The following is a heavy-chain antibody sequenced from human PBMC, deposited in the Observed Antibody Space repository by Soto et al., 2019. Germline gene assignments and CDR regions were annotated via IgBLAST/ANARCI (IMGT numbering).Heavy chain of an antibody. CDR1: GGSFSGYY. Sequence: SETLSLTCAVYGGSFSGYYWSWIRQPPGKGLEWIGEINHSGSTNYNPSLKSRVTISVDTSKNQFSLKLSSVTAADTAVYYCARKSRRYYDFCSGYLHNWFVPWGQGTLVTVSS. V-gene: IGHV4-34*01. CDR2: INHSGST. D-gene: IGHD3-3*01. CDR3: ARKSRRYYDFCSGYLHNWFVP. J-gene: IGHJ5*02.